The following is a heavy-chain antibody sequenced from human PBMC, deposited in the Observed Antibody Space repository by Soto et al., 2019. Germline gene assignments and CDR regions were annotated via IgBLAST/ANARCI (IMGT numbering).Heavy chain of an antibody. J-gene: IGHJ6*03. Sequence: ASVKVSCKASGYTFTSYGISWVRQAPGQGLEWMGWISAYNGNTNYAQKLQGRVTMTTDTSTSTAYMELRSLRSDDTAVYYCARASHIAAGHYYYSMDVWGNGTTVTVCS. V-gene: IGHV1-18*01. CDR3: ARASHIAAGHYYYSMDV. CDR2: ISAYNGNT. D-gene: IGHD6-13*01. CDR1: GYTFTSYG.